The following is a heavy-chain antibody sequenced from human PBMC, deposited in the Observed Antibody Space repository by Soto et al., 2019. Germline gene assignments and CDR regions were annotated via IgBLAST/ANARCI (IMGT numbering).Heavy chain of an antibody. CDR1: GYTFTSYY. J-gene: IGHJ4*02. CDR2: INPSGGST. CDR3: ARGTDYYDSSGYDFDY. D-gene: IGHD3-22*01. Sequence: ASVKVSCKASGYTFTSYYIHWVRQAPGQGLEWMGIINPSGGSTSYAQKFQGRVTMTRDTSTSTVYMELSSLRSEDTAVYSCARGTDYYDSSGYDFDYWGQGTLVTVSS. V-gene: IGHV1-46*01.